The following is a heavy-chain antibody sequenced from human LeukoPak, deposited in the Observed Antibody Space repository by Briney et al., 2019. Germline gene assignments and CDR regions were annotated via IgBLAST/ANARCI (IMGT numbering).Heavy chain of an antibody. CDR2: ISGYKGNT. J-gene: IGHJ4*02. Sequence: AASVKVSCKTSGYTFTSYGICWVRQAPGQGLEWMAWISGYKGNTNYAQKLEGRVTVTTDTSTSTAYMEPRSLRSNDTAVYYCTRDRSASGSQNYWGQGTLVTVSS. V-gene: IGHV1-18*01. CDR3: TRDRSASGSQNY. CDR1: GYTFTSYG. D-gene: IGHD1-26*01.